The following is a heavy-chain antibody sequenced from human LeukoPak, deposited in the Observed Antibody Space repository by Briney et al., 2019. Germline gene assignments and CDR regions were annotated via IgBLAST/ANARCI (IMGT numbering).Heavy chain of an antibody. CDR1: GFTFSDYY. CDR3: AREEMATIALDY. CDR2: ISSSSSYT. V-gene: IGHV3-11*05. Sequence: PGGSPRLSCAASGFTFSDYYMSWIRQAPGKGLEWVSYISSSSSYTNYADSVKGRFTISRDNAKNSLYLQMNSLRAEDTAVYYCAREEMATIALDYWGQGTLVTVSS. D-gene: IGHD5-24*01. J-gene: IGHJ4*02.